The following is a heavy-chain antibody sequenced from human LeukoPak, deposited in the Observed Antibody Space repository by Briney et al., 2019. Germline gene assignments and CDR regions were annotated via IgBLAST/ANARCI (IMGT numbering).Heavy chain of an antibody. CDR2: ISYDGSNK. Sequence: PGRSLRLSCAASGFTFSSYAMHWVRQAPGKGLGWVAVISYDGSNKYYADSVKGRFTISRDNSKNTLYLQMNSLRAEDTAVYYCAREGYDILTGPPQDVWGQGTTVTASS. J-gene: IGHJ6*02. CDR3: AREGYDILTGPPQDV. V-gene: IGHV3-30-3*01. D-gene: IGHD3-9*01. CDR1: GFTFSSYA.